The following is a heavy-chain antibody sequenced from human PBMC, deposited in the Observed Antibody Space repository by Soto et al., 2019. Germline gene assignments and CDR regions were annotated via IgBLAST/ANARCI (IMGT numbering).Heavy chain of an antibody. Sequence: SQTLSLTWTFDAVSLTSYYCRRVRHPPGKGLEWIGYIYYSGSTNYNPSLKSRVTISVDTSKNQFSLKLSSVTAADTAMYYCARASAAGKYYYGMDVWGQGTTVTVSS. CDR2: IYYSGST. V-gene: IGHV4-59*08. CDR3: ARASAAGKYYYGMDV. CDR1: AVSLTSYY. D-gene: IGHD6-13*01. J-gene: IGHJ6*02.